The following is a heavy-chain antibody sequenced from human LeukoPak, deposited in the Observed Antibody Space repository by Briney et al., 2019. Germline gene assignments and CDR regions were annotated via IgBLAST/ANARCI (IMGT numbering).Heavy chain of an antibody. CDR3: ARDRGVNYDFWSVYKDGYFDY. J-gene: IGHJ4*02. D-gene: IGHD3-3*01. V-gene: IGHV1-69*13. CDR2: IIPIFGTA. CDR1: GGTFSGYA. Sequence: GASVKVSCKASGGTFSGYAISWVRQAPGQGLEWMGGIIPIFGTANYAQKFQGRVTITADESTSTAYMELSSLRSEDTAVYYCARDRGVNYDFWSVYKDGYFDYWGQGTLVTVSP.